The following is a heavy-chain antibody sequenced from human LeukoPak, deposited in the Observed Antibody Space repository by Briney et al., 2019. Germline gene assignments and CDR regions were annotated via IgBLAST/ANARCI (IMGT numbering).Heavy chain of an antibody. J-gene: IGHJ2*01. D-gene: IGHD3-22*01. CDR1: GYTLTELS. Sequence: ASVKVSCKVSGYTLTELSMHWVRQAPGKGLEWMGGFDPEDGETIYAQKFQGRVTMTEDTSTDTAYMELSSLRSEDTAVYYCAREGYYYDSRARLYWYFDLWGRGTLVTVSS. CDR2: FDPEDGET. CDR3: AREGYYYDSRARLYWYFDL. V-gene: IGHV1-24*01.